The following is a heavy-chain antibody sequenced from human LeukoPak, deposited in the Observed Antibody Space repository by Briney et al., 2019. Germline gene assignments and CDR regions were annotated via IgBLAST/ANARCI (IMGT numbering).Heavy chain of an antibody. CDR2: ISYDGSNK. D-gene: IGHD4-17*01. Sequence: GRSLRLSCAASGFTFSHFAIHWVRQAPGKGLEWVAVISYDGSNKFYADSVKGRFTISRDNSKITLYLQMKSLRAEDTAVYYCARDASPYGDYVRYYFDYWGQGTLVTVSS. J-gene: IGHJ4*02. CDR3: ARDASPYGDYVRYYFDY. V-gene: IGHV3-30-3*01. CDR1: GFTFSHFA.